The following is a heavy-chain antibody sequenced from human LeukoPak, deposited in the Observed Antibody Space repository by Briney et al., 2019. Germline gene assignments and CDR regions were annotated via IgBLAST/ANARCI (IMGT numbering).Heavy chain of an antibody. V-gene: IGHV3-7*01. CDR1: RFAFSSYW. CDR3: GRFGYVSAVDP. Sequence: PGGSLRLSCGASRFAFSSYWMTWLRQAPGKGLEFVANIDPAGSATYYADSVKGRFTISRDNTKNLLYLQMNSLTAEDSAVYHCGRFGYVSAVDPWGQGALVTVSS. CDR2: IDPAGSAT. J-gene: IGHJ5*02. D-gene: IGHD2-15*01.